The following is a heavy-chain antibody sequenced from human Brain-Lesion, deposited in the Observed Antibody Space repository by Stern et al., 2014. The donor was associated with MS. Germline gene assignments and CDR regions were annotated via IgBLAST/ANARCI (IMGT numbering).Heavy chain of an antibody. D-gene: IGHD6-6*01. V-gene: IGHV5-51*01. CDR2: IWPGDSDT. Sequence: EVQLVQSGAEVKKPGESLKISCKGSGYRVTSNWIGWVRQMPGKGLEWMGIIWPGDSDTRSSPSFQGQVTISADKSISTAYLQWSSLQASDTAMYYCARRGDSSSSGFDYWGQGTLVIVSS. CDR1: GYRVTSNW. CDR3: ARRGDSSSSGFDY. J-gene: IGHJ4*02.